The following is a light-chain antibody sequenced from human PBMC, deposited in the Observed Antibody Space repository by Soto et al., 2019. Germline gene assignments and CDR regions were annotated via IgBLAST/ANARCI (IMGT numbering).Light chain of an antibody. CDR3: QQYGSSPPVT. J-gene: IGKJ2*01. CDR1: QSVSSSY. V-gene: IGKV3-20*01. CDR2: GAS. Sequence: EIVLTQSPGTLSLSPGERATLSCRASQSVSSSYLAWYQQKPGQAPRLLIYGASSRATGIPDRFSGSGSGTDFTLTISSLEPEDFAVYYCQQYGSSPPVTFGQGNKLEIK.